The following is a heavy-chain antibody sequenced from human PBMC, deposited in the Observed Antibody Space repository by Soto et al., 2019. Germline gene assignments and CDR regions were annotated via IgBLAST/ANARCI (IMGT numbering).Heavy chain of an antibody. D-gene: IGHD7-27*01. CDR1: GFTFTSSA. Sequence: ASVKVSCKASGFTFTSSAMQWVRQARGQRLEWIGWIVVGSGNTNYAQKCQERVTSTRDKSTSTAYMELSSLRSEDTAVYYCAADPQPGICGIWGQGTLVTVSS. V-gene: IGHV1-58*02. CDR3: AADPQPGICGI. CDR2: IVVGSGNT. J-gene: IGHJ4*02.